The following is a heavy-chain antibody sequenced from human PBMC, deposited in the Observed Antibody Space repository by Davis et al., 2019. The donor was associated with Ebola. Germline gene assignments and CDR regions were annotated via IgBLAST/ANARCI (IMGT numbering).Heavy chain of an antibody. D-gene: IGHD4-11*01. J-gene: IGHJ6*02. CDR2: ISGSGGST. CDR1: GFTFSSYA. CDR3: AKVIGSNYGFRIYYYGMDV. Sequence: PGGSLRLSCAASGFTFSSYAMSWVRQAPGKGLEWVSAISGSGGSTYYADSVKGRFTISRDNSKNTLYLQMNSLRAEDTAVYYCAKVIGSNYGFRIYYYGMDVWGQGTTVTVSS. V-gene: IGHV3-23*01.